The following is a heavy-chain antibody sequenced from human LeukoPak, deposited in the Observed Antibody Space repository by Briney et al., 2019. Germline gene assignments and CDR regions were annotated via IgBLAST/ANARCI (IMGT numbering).Heavy chain of an antibody. CDR3: AGGGVRKWLVLFDY. V-gene: IGHV3-53*01. D-gene: IGHD6-19*01. J-gene: IGHJ4*02. Sequence: PGGSLRLSCAASGFTVSSNYMSWVRQAPGKGLEWVSVIYSGGSTYYADSVKGRFTISRDNSKNTLYLQMNSLRAEDTAVYYCAGGGVRKWLVLFDYWGQGTLVTVSS. CDR2: IYSGGST. CDR1: GFTVSSNY.